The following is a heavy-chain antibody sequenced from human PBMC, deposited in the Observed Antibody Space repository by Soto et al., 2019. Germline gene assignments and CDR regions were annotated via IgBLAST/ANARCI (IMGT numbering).Heavy chain of an antibody. V-gene: IGHV2-26*01. J-gene: IGHJ5*02. CDR3: ARIQDYPNPYWFDP. Sequence: SGPTLVNPTETLTLTCTVSGFSLSNARMGVSWIRQHPGKALEWLAHIFSNDEKSYSTSLKSRLTISKDTSKSQVVLTMTNMDPVDTATYYCARIQDYPNPYWFDPWGQGTLVTVSS. CDR1: GFSLSNARMG. CDR2: IFSNDEK. D-gene: IGHD3-16*01.